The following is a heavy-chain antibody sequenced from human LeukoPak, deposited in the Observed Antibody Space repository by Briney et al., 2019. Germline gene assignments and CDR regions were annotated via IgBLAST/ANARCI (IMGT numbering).Heavy chain of an antibody. CDR3: AKAQIRYSGSYPGAFDI. D-gene: IGHD1-26*01. V-gene: IGHV3-9*01. J-gene: IGHJ3*02. CDR2: ISWNSGSI. CDR1: GFTFDDYA. Sequence: PGGSLRLSCAASGFTFDDYAMHWVRQAPGKGLEWVSGISWNSGSIGYADSVKGRFTISRDNAKNSLYLQMNSLRAEDTALYYCAKAQIRYSGSYPGAFDIWGQGTMVTVSS.